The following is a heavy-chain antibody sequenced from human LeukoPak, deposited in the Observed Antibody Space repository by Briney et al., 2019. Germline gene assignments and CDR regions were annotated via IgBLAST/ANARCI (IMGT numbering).Heavy chain of an antibody. D-gene: IGHD4-23*01. Sequence: PGGSLRLSCAASGFSFSNYGMHWVRQAPGKGLEWVAFIRYDESNRFYADSVKGRFTISRDSSKKQLYLQMNSLRAEDTAVYYCAKSDAGNPDYWGQGTLVTVPS. CDR2: IRYDESNR. V-gene: IGHV3-30*02. J-gene: IGHJ4*02. CDR1: GFSFSNYG. CDR3: AKSDAGNPDY.